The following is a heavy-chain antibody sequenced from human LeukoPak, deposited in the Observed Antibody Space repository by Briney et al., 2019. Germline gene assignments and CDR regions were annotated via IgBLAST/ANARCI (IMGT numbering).Heavy chain of an antibody. Sequence: GGSLRLSCAASGFTFSNYAMHWVRQAPGKGLEWLAYIRYDGSSKYYADFVKGRFTISRDNSKNTLYLQMNSLRAEDTAVYYCAKGLRFLEWLSDYRGQGTLVTVSS. V-gene: IGHV3-30*02. D-gene: IGHD3-3*01. CDR2: IRYDGSSK. CDR1: GFTFSNYA. J-gene: IGHJ4*02. CDR3: AKGLRFLEWLSDY.